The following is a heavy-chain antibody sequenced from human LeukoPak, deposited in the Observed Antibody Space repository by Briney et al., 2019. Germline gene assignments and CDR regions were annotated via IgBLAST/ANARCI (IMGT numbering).Heavy chain of an antibody. D-gene: IGHD1-26*01. V-gene: IGHV3-13*01. Sequence: GGSLRLSCAASGFTFSSYDMHWVRQATGKGLEWVSAIGTAGDTYYPGSVKGRFTISRENAKNSLYLQMNSLRAGDTAVYYCARMSGSYFYFDYWGQGTLVTVSS. CDR1: GFTFSSYD. CDR2: IGTAGDT. CDR3: ARMSGSYFYFDY. J-gene: IGHJ4*02.